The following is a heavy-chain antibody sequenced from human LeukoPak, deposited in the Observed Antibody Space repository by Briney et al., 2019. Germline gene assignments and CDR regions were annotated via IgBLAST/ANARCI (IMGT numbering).Heavy chain of an antibody. CDR1: GFTFSSYA. CDR2: ISGSGGGT. J-gene: IGHJ4*02. V-gene: IGHV3-23*01. CDR3: AKLIVRYYYGSGSQTPPDY. Sequence: PGGSLRLSCAASGFTFSSYAMSWVRQAPGKGLEWVSAISGSGGGTYYADSVKGRFTISRDNSKNTLYLQMNSLRAEDTAVYYCAKLIVRYYYGSGSQTPPDYWGQGTLVTVSS. D-gene: IGHD3-10*01.